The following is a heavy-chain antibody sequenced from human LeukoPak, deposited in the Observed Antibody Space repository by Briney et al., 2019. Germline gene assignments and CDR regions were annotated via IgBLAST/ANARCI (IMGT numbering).Heavy chain of an antibody. CDR2: INPNSGAT. CDR3: ASGGYKLDY. V-gene: IGHV1-2*02. J-gene: IGHJ4*02. CDR1: GYTFTGHY. D-gene: IGHD5-18*01. Sequence: GASVKVSRKASGYTFTGHYMHWVRQAPGQGLEWMGWINPNSGATNYAQKFQGRVTMTRDTSVSTAYMELSTLRSDDTAVYYCASGGYKLDYWGQGTLVTVSS.